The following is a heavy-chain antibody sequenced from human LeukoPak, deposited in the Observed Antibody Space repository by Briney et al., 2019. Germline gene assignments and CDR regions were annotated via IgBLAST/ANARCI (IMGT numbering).Heavy chain of an antibody. J-gene: IGHJ4*02. CDR2: IRYDGSKK. Sequence: GGSLRLSCAASGFTFSSHGMHWVRQAPGKGLEWVATIRYDGSKKWYAESVRGRFTISRDDSKNTLSLQMNNLRVEDTAVYYCAREDSSGWYTAYWGQGTLVTVSS. CDR3: AREDSSGWYTAY. CDR1: GFTFSSHG. V-gene: IGHV3-33*01. D-gene: IGHD6-19*01.